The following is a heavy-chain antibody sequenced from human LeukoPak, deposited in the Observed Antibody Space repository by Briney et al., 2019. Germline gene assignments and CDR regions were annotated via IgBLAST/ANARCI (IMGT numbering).Heavy chain of an antibody. Sequence: ASQTLSLTCTVSGGSISSGDYYWSWIRQPPGKGLEWIGYIYYSGSTNYNPSLKSRVTISVDTSKNQFSLKLSSVTAADTAVYYCARDSSGYYPRFDYWGQGTLVTVSS. CDR1: GGSISSGDYY. J-gene: IGHJ4*02. D-gene: IGHD3-22*01. V-gene: IGHV4-30-4*01. CDR2: IYYSGST. CDR3: ARDSSGYYPRFDY.